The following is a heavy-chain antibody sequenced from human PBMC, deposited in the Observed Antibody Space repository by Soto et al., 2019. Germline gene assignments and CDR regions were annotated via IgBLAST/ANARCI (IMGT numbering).Heavy chain of an antibody. CDR1: GYTFTSYY. D-gene: IGHD2-21*02. V-gene: IGHV1-46*01. CDR3: ALLADGPTYCGGDCYSSGTNYYYYGMDV. CDR2: INPSGGST. Sequence: ASVKVSCKASGYTFTSYYMHWVRQAPGQGLEWMGIINPSGGSTSYAQKFQGRVTMTRDTSTSTVYMELSSLRSEDTAVYYCALLADGPTYCGGDCYSSGTNYYYYGMDVWG. J-gene: IGHJ6*02.